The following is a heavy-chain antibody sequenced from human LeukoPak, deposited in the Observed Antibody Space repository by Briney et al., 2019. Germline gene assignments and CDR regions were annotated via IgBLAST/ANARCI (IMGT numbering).Heavy chain of an antibody. CDR1: GFTFSSYW. D-gene: IGHD5-12*01. CDR3: AREGRVSGYDFDC. Sequence: GSLRLSCAASGFTFSSYWMHWVRQAPGKGLVWVSRINSDGSSITYADSVKGRFTISRDNAKNTLYLQMNSLRVEDTAVYYCAREGRVSGYDFDCWGQGTPVTVSS. V-gene: IGHV3-74*03. CDR2: INSDGSSI. J-gene: IGHJ4*02.